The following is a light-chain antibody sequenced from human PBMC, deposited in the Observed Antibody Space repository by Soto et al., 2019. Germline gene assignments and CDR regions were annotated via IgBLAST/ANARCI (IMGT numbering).Light chain of an antibody. V-gene: IGKV3-20*01. CDR3: QQYGSSPLWT. Sequence: EIVLTQSPDTLSLSPGERATLSRRASQSVSSSYLAWYQQKPGQAPRLLIYGASSRATGIPDRFSGSGSGTDFTLTISRLEPEDFAVYYCQQYGSSPLWTFGQGTKVEIK. J-gene: IGKJ1*01. CDR2: GAS. CDR1: QSVSSSY.